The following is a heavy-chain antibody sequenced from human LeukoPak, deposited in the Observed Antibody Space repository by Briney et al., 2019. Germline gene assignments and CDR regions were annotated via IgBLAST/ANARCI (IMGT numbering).Heavy chain of an antibody. V-gene: IGHV3-33*06. D-gene: IGHD1-1*01. CDR1: GFTFSSYG. CDR3: AKDRATGTYYFDY. Sequence: PGGSLRLSCAASGFTFSSYGMYWVRQAPGKGLEWVAVIWYDGSNKYYADSVKGRFTISRDNSKNTLYLQMNSLRAEDTAVYYCAKDRATGTYYFDYWGQGTLVTVSS. CDR2: IWYDGSNK. J-gene: IGHJ4*02.